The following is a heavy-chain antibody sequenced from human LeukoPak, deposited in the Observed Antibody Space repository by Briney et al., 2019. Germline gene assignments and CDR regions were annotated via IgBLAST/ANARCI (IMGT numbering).Heavy chain of an antibody. J-gene: IGHJ5*02. CDR2: IIPIFGTV. V-gene: IGHV1-69*13. Sequence: ASVKVSCKASGGTLSSYAITWVRQAPGQGLEWMGGIIPIFGTVNYAQKFQGRVTITADESTSTAYMELSSLRSEDTAVYYCARVEVDWNDGYNWFDPWGQGTLVTVSS. D-gene: IGHD1-1*01. CDR3: ARVEVDWNDGYNWFDP. CDR1: GGTLSSYA.